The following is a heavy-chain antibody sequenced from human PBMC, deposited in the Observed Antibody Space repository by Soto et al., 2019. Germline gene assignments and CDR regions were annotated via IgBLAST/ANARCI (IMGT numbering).Heavy chain of an antibody. D-gene: IGHD2-2*01. CDR3: VRCYWRVCSCYACCQVYL. V-gene: IGHV1-18*01. Sequence: QVQLVQSEDEVKKPGASVRVSCQASGYTFSDYAISWVRQATGQGLEWMGWISASTRNTDPAHHSHGRVIMTLDTYAKTAYMALWSLRSDDKAVDYCVRCYWRVCSCYACCQVYLWCRATLVTVPS. CDR1: GYTFSDYA. CDR2: ISASTRNT. J-gene: IGHJ2*01.